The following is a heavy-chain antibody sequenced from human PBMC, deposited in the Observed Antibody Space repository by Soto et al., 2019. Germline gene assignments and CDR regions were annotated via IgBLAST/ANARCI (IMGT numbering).Heavy chain of an antibody. CDR3: ARDGVAVTTGSSGY. D-gene: IGHD4-4*01. V-gene: IGHV1-18*01. Sequence: ASGKVWSKAAGYGFTSYSISWVRQAPGQGLEWMGWINVYNGNTKYAQKFQGRVTMTTDTSTSTVYMELRSLSSDDTAVYYCARDGVAVTTGSSGYWGQGSLVTVS. CDR1: GYGFTSYS. J-gene: IGHJ4*02. CDR2: INVYNGNT.